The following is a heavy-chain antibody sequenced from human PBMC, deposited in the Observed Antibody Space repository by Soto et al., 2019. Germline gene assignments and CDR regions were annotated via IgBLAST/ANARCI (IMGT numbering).Heavy chain of an antibody. CDR3: AKDERELRFLQWLSHYFDY. D-gene: IGHD3-3*01. CDR1: GFTFSSYA. V-gene: IGHV3-23*01. J-gene: IGHJ4*02. CDR2: ISGSGGST. Sequence: GGSLRLSCAASGFTFSSYAMSWVRQAPGKGLEWVSAISGSGGSTYYADSVKGRFTISRDNSKNTLYLQMNSLRAEDTAVYYCAKDERELRFLQWLSHYFDYWGQGTLVTVSS.